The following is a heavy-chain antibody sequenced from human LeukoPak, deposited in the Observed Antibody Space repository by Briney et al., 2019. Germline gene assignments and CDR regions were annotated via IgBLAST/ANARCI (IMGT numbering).Heavy chain of an antibody. D-gene: IGHD6-6*01. Sequence: TSETLSLTCTVSGGSISGYYWSWSRQPPGKGVEWIGNLYYMRGAWYKSSLKSRVTMSVDTSKNQFSLKLSSVTAADTAVYYCARDAYSSSSRYHLYYFDYWGQGTLVTVSS. V-gene: IGHV4-59*12. CDR1: GGSISGYY. J-gene: IGHJ4*02. CDR3: ARDAYSSSSRYHLYYFDY. CDR2: LYYMRGA.